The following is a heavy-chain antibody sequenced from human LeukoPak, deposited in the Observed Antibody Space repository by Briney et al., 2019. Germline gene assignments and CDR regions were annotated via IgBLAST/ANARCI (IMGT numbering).Heavy chain of an antibody. CDR2: IYYSGST. CDR1: GDSISSHY. Sequence: SETLSLTCTVSGDSISSHYWSWFRQPPGKGLEWIGYIYYSGSTNYNPSLKSRVTISVDTSKNQFSLKLSSVTAADTAVYYCARALGGGFDYWGQGTLVTVSS. V-gene: IGHV4-59*11. D-gene: IGHD3-16*01. J-gene: IGHJ4*02. CDR3: ARALGGGFDY.